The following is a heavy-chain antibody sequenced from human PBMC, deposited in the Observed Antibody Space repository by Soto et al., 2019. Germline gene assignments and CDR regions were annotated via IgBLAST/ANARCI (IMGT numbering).Heavy chain of an antibody. V-gene: IGHV3-23*01. CDR1: GFTFSSYA. CDR3: AKRTPQWLRFDY. D-gene: IGHD5-12*01. CDR2: ISGSGGST. Sequence: ESVGGLVQPGGSLRLSCAASGFTFSSYAMSWVRQAPGTGLEWVSAISGSGGSTYYADSVKGRFTISRDNSKNTLYLQMNSLRAEDTAVYYCAKRTPQWLRFDYWGQGTLVTVSS. J-gene: IGHJ4*02.